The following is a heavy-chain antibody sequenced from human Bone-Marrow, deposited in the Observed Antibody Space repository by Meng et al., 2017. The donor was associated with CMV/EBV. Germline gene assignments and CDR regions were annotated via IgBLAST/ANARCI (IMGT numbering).Heavy chain of an antibody. CDR2: IYYSGST. CDR3: ARIPPPYSSSWYDLDYYYYGRDV. CDR1: GGSISSDY. V-gene: IGHV4-59*01. D-gene: IGHD6-13*01. Sequence: SETLSLTCTVSGGSISSDYWSWIRQPPGKGLEWIGYIYYSGSTNYNPSLKSRVTISVDTSKNQFSLKLSSVTAADTAVYYCARIPPPYSSSWYDLDYYYYGRDVWGRGTTVPCFS. J-gene: IGHJ6*01.